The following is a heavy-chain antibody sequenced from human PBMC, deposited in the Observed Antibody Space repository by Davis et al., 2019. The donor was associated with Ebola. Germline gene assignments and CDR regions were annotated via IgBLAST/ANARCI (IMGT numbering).Heavy chain of an antibody. J-gene: IGHJ6*03. CDR2: IGGSNEGI. D-gene: IGHD2-21*02. Sequence: PGGSLRLSCSASGFRFSDYGIYWFRQPQGKGLEWVSYIGGSNEGISYVDSVKGRFTISRDNAKDSTYLQMNSLRGEDTAVYFCARRILGDSRGAADAWGKGTTVTVS. CDR3: ARRILGDSRGAADA. V-gene: IGHV3-48*01. CDR1: GFRFSDYG.